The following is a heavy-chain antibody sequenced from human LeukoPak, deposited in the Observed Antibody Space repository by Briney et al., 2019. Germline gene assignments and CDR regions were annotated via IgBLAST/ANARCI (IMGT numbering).Heavy chain of an antibody. Sequence: GGSLRLSCGASGFSFSYYWMTWVRQGPRKGLEWVANIKYDGSEKHYVESVKGRFTISRDNAKNSLYLQMNSLRVEDTAVYYCARGWGDCSSVSCHTGGDVFDIWGQGTKVTVSS. CDR2: IKYDGSEK. CDR3: ARGWGDCSSVSCHTGGDVFDI. CDR1: GFSFSYYW. V-gene: IGHV3-7*01. J-gene: IGHJ3*02. D-gene: IGHD2-2*02.